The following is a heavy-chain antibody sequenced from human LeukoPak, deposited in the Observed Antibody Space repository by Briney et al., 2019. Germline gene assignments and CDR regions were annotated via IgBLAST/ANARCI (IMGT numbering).Heavy chain of an antibody. CDR1: GDSVSSNSAA. J-gene: IGHJ4*02. Sequence: SQTLSLTCAISGDSVSSNSAAWNWIRQSPSRGLEWLGRTYYRSKWYNDYAVSVKSRITVNPDTSKNQFSLQLNSVTPEDAAVFYCARDYYDSSSFGGVFDYWGQGTLVTVSS. V-gene: IGHV6-1*01. D-gene: IGHD3-22*01. CDR3: ARDYYDSSSFGGVFDY. CDR2: TYYRSKWYN.